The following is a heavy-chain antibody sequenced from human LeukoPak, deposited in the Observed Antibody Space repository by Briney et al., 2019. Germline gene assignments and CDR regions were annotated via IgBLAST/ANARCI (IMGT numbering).Heavy chain of an antibody. J-gene: IGHJ6*03. CDR2: ISRSGSTK. D-gene: IGHD2-15*01. CDR1: GFTFSDYN. V-gene: IGHV3-11*01. Sequence: GGSLRLSCAASGFTFSDYNMRWIRQAPGKGLEWVSSISRSGSTKYYADSVKGRFTISRDNAKNSLFLQMNSLRAEDTAVYYCARVLRYCSGGNCCSGGLGYMDVWGKGTTVTISS. CDR3: ARVLRYCSGGNCCSGGLGYMDV.